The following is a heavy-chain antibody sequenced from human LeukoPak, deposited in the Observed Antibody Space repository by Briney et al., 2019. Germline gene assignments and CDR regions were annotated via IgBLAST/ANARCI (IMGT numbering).Heavy chain of an antibody. J-gene: IGHJ6*03. CDR3: AKEARYEHYYYMDV. D-gene: IGHD3-3*01. Sequence: GGSLRLSCAAAGFTFRSYGMHWVRQAPGKGLEWVAFIQNDGSNQYYADSVKGRFTISRDNSKNTLYLQMNSLRAEETAVHYCAKEARYEHYYYMDVWGKGTTVTVSS. V-gene: IGHV3-30*02. CDR1: GFTFRSYG. CDR2: IQNDGSNQ.